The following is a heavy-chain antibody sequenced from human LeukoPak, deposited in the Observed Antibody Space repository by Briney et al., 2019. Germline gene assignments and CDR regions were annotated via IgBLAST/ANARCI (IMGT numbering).Heavy chain of an antibody. Sequence: SETLSLTCTVSGYSISSGYYWGWIRQPQGKGLEWIGTIYYSGTIYYNSSLKSRVTISVDRSKNQLSLKLSSLTAADTAVYFCARDSDQGGIDYWGQGTLVTVSS. CDR3: ARDSDQGGIDY. CDR2: IYYSGTI. V-gene: IGHV4-38-2*02. J-gene: IGHJ4*02. D-gene: IGHD3-16*01. CDR1: GYSISSGYY.